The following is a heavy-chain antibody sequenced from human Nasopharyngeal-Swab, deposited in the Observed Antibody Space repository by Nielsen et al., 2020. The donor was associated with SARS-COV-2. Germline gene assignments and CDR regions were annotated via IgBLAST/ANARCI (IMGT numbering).Heavy chain of an antibody. V-gene: IGHV3-30-3*01. CDR3: ARGGGGDCNEKFDY. CDR2: ISSDGSYK. CDR1: GFTFDT. Sequence: GESLKISCAVSGFTFDTMHWVRQAPGKGLEWVAVISSDGSYKNYADSVKGRFTISRDNSKNTVDLLMDSLTPEDTAVYFCARGGGGDCNEKFDYWGQGTLVTVSS. D-gene: IGHD1-1*01. J-gene: IGHJ4*02.